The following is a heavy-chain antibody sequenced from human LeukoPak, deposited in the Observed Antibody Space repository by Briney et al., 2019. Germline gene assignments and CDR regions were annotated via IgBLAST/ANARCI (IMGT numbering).Heavy chain of an antibody. J-gene: IGHJ4*02. CDR1: GFTFSDYY. Sequence: GGSLRLSCAASGFTFSDYYMSWIRQAPGKGLEWVSYISTSSSYTNYADSVKGRFTISRDNAKNSLYLQMNSLRAEDTAVYYCAREDIAAAGRMFDCWGQGTLVTVSS. CDR2: ISTSSSYT. V-gene: IGHV3-11*06. CDR3: AREDIAAAGRMFDC. D-gene: IGHD6-13*01.